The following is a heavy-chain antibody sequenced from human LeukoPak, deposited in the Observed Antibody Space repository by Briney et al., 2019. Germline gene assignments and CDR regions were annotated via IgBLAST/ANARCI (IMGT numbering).Heavy chain of an antibody. CDR2: IYHSGST. J-gene: IGHJ4*02. CDR1: GYSISSGYF. D-gene: IGHD3-9*01. Sequence: SETLSLTCTVSGYSISSGYFWGWIRQPPGKGLEWIGTIYHSGSTYYNPSLKSRVTISVDTAKNQFSLKLSSVTAADTAAYYCARAGYFDWLLLGYWGQGTLVTVSS. V-gene: IGHV4-38-2*02. CDR3: ARAGYFDWLLLGY.